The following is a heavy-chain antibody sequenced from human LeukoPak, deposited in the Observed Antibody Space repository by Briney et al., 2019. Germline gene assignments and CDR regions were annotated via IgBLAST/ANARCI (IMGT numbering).Heavy chain of an antibody. CDR1: GFPFRSYA. J-gene: IGHJ4*02. CDR3: AKVSYRFFDY. Sequence: GSLRLSFAASGFPFRSYAMSWVRPAPGKGVEWVSPISCSGGSTYYADSVKGRFTISRDNSKNTLYLQMNSLRAEDTAVYYCAKVSYRFFDYWGQGTLVTVSS. CDR2: ISCSGGST. V-gene: IGHV3-23*01. D-gene: IGHD2-21*01.